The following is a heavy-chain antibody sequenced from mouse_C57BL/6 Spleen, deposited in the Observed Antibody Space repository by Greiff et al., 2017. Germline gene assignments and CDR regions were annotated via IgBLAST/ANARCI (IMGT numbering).Heavy chain of an antibody. J-gene: IGHJ4*01. Sequence: QVQLQQPGAELVKPGASVKLSCKASGYTFTSYWMHWVKQRPGRGLEWIGRIDPNSGGTKYNEKFKSKATLTVDKHSSTAYMQLSSLTSEDSAVYYCARGPYYSNYEDAMDYWGQGTSVTVAS. V-gene: IGHV1-72*01. CDR3: ARGPYYSNYEDAMDY. CDR2: IDPNSGGT. CDR1: GYTFTSYW. D-gene: IGHD2-5*01.